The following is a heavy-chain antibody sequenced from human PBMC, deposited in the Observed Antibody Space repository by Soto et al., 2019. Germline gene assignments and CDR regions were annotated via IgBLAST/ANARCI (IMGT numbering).Heavy chain of an antibody. CDR1: GFTFSSYA. V-gene: IGHV3-23*01. D-gene: IGHD3-9*01. CDR3: AKDRPRRLRYFDWLPPEGFDY. J-gene: IGHJ4*02. CDR2: ISGSGGST. Sequence: QSGGSLRLSCAASGFTFSSYAMSWVRQAPGKGLEWVSAISGSGGSTYYADSVKGRFTISRDNSKNTLYLQMNSLRAEDTAVYYCAKDRPRRLRYFDWLPPEGFDYWGQGTLVTVSS.